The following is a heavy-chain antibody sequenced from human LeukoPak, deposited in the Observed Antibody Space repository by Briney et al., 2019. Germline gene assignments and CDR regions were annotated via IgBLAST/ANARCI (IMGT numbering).Heavy chain of an antibody. J-gene: IGHJ5*02. Sequence: GGSLRLSCAASGFTFSSYGMHWVRQAPGKGLEWVAFIRYDGSNKYYADSVKGRFTISRDNSKNTLYLQMNSLRAEDTAVYYCAKDCSSTSCYTGNPWGQGTLVTVSS. CDR2: IRYDGSNK. CDR3: AKDCSSTSCYTGNP. V-gene: IGHV3-30*02. CDR1: GFTFSSYG. D-gene: IGHD2-2*02.